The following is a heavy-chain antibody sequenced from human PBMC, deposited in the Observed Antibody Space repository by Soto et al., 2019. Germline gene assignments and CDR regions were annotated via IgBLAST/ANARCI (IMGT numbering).Heavy chain of an antibody. V-gene: IGHV1-18*01. D-gene: IGHD2-8*01. J-gene: IGHJ6*02. CDR3: AKNGQPPYYYYGLDV. CDR1: GGTFTRYG. Sequence: ASVKVSCKASGGTFTRYGISWVRQAPGQGLEWMGWISGYNGDTNYAQKFQGRVSVTIDTSTTTAYMELRSLTSDDTAVYYCAKNGQPPYYYYGLDVWGQGTKVTVSS. CDR2: ISGYNGDT.